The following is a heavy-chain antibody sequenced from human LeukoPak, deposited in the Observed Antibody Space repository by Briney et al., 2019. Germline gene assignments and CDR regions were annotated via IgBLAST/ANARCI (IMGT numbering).Heavy chain of an antibody. CDR1: GFTFSSNW. V-gene: IGHV3-74*01. CDR3: VRDLGGRSGH. Sequence: GVSLRLACAASGFTFSSNWMHWVRQAPGKGLVWVSRINEDGSTTNYADSVKGRSTIFRDNAKNTLYLQMNSLRAEDTAVYYCVRDLGGRSGHWGQGTLVTVSS. J-gene: IGHJ4*02. D-gene: IGHD1-26*01. CDR2: INEDGSTT.